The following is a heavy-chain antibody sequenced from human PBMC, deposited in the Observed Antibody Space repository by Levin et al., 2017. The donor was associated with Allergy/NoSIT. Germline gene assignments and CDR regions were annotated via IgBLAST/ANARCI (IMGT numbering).Heavy chain of an antibody. CDR2: VYKSGGT. V-gene: IGHV4-59*01. CDR1: GGSISSYY. J-gene: IGHJ5*02. CDR3: ARDASGKFFNWFDP. Sequence: SQTLSLTCTVSGGSISSYYWSWIRQPPGKGLEWIGYVYKSGGTNYNPSLKSRVTILVDTSKNQFSLKLRSVTAADTAVYYCARDASGKFFNWFDPWGQGILVTVSS. D-gene: IGHD3-10*01.